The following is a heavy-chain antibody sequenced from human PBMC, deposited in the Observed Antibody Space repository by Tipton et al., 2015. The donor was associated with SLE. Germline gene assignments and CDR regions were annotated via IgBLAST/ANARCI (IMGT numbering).Heavy chain of an antibody. J-gene: IGHJ6*02. CDR1: GGSFSGNY. V-gene: IGHV4-34*01. CDR2: VNHSGST. D-gene: IGHD5-18*01. Sequence: TLSLTCAVYGGSFSGNYWSWIRQLPGKGLEWIGEVNHSGSTNYNPSLKSRVTISVDTSKNQFSLKLSSVTAADTAVYYCARGHTAMVGSLYYYGMDVWGQGTTVTVSS. CDR3: ARGHTAMVGSLYYYGMDV.